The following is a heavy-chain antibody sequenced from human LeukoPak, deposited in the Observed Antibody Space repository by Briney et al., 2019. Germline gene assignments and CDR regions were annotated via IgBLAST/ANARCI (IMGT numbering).Heavy chain of an antibody. CDR2: INHSGST. J-gene: IGHJ4*02. CDR3: ARGQYSSGWEIDY. D-gene: IGHD6-19*01. Sequence: SETLSLTCAVYGGSFSGYYWSWIRQPPGKGLEWIGEINHSGSTNYNPSLKSRVTISVDTSKNQLSLKLSSVTAADTAVYYCARGQYSSGWEIDYWGQGTLVTVSS. V-gene: IGHV4-34*01. CDR1: GGSFSGYY.